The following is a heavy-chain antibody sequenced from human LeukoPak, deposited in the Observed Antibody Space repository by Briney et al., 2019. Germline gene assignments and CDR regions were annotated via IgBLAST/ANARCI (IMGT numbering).Heavy chain of an antibody. J-gene: IGHJ4*02. CDR3: VSLPRTTVTTSGDY. CDR2: ISGSGGAT. Sequence: PGGSLRLSCSASGFTFSSYAMHWVRQAPGKGLEYVSAISGSGGATYYADCVKGRFTISRDNSKNPLYLQMSSLRPEDTAVYYCVSLPRTTVTTSGDYWGQGTLVTVSS. D-gene: IGHD4-17*01. CDR1: GFTFSSYA. V-gene: IGHV3-64D*06.